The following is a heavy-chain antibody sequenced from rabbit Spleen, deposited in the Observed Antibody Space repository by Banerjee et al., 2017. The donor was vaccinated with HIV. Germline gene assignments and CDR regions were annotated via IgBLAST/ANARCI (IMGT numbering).Heavy chain of an antibody. Sequence: QQRLVESGGGLVKPGASLTLTCKASGFSFSNKAVVCWVRQAPGKGLEWIACINAVTGRPVYASWAKGRFTMSRTSSTTVTLQMTSLTAADTATYFCARDLVAVIGWNFNLWGPGTLVTVS. D-gene: IGHD1-1*01. CDR2: INAVTGRP. V-gene: IGHV1S45*01. J-gene: IGHJ4*01. CDR3: ARDLVAVIGWNFNL. CDR1: GFSFSNKAV.